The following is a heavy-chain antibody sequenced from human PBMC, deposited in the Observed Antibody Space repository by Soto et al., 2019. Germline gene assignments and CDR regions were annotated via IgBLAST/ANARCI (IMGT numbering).Heavy chain of an antibody. CDR1: GGTFSSYA. Sequence: SVKVSCKASGGTFSSYAISWVRQAPGQGLEWMGGIIPIFGTANHAQKFQGRVTITADKSTSTAYMELSSLRSEDTAVYYCARPKSPYDSSGYYPFDYWGQGTLVTAPQ. J-gene: IGHJ4*02. D-gene: IGHD3-22*01. V-gene: IGHV1-69*06. CDR3: ARPKSPYDSSGYYPFDY. CDR2: IIPIFGTA.